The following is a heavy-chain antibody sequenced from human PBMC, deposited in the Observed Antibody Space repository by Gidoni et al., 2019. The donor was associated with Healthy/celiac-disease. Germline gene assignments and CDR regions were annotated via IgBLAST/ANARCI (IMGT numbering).Heavy chain of an antibody. CDR2: IYPSGST. V-gene: IGHV4-4*02. Sequence: QVQLQESGPGLVKPSGTLSLTCAVSGRSISSSNWWSWVRQPPGKGLEWIGEIYPSGSTHYNPSLKSRDTISVDKSKNQFSLKLSSVTAADTAVYYCASLGPLRMIVVWGQGTLVTVSS. CDR1: GRSISSSNW. J-gene: IGHJ4*02. D-gene: IGHD3-22*01. CDR3: ASLGPLRMIVV.